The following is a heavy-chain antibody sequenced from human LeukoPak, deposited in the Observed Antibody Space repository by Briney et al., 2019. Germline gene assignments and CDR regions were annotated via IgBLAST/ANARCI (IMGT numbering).Heavy chain of an antibody. Sequence: PGGSLRPSCAASGFTFSIYAMSWVRQAPGKGLEWLSTIGGGGRDTFYADSVKGRFTVSRDNSKNTLYLQMSSLRAEDTAVYFCAKNRGANYYNYYMDVWGKGTTVTVSS. D-gene: IGHD4/OR15-4a*01. CDR3: AKNRGANYYNYYMDV. J-gene: IGHJ6*03. CDR1: GFTFSIYA. V-gene: IGHV3-23*01. CDR2: IGGGGRDT.